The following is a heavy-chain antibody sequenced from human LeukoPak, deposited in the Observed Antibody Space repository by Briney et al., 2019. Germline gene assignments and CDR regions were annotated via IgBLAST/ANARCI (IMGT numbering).Heavy chain of an antibody. CDR1: GGSISSSSYY. V-gene: IGHV4-39*01. D-gene: IGHD3-16*01. J-gene: IGHJ4*02. Sequence: SETLSLTCTVSGGSISSSSYYWGWIRQPPGKGLEWIGSIYYSGSTYYNPSLKSRVTISVDTSKNQFSLKLSSVTASDTAVYYCARLPDGGDDYFEYWGQGTLVTVSS. CDR3: ARLPDGGDDYFEY. CDR2: IYYSGST.